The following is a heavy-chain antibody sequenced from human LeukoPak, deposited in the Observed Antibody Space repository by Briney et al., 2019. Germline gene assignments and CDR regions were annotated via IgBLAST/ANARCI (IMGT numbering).Heavy chain of an antibody. Sequence: GGSLRLSCAASGFTFSSYSMNWVRQAPGKGLEWVAVNNAGGTTYYADSVKGRFTISRDNSKDTVYFQMNSLRVEDTAIYYCARVALYALDIWGQGTMVTVSS. CDR2: NNAGGTT. J-gene: IGHJ3*02. D-gene: IGHD3-16*01. CDR1: GFTFSSYS. CDR3: ARVALYALDI. V-gene: IGHV3-53*01.